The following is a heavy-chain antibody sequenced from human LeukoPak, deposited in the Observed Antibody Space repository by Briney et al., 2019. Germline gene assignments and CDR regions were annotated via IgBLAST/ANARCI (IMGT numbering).Heavy chain of an antibody. CDR2: IYTSGST. D-gene: IGHD3-9*01. CDR3: ASAPIGYYDILTGYPIGAEYFQH. J-gene: IGHJ1*01. CDR1: GGSISSGSYY. Sequence: PSQTLSLTCTVSGGSISSGSYYWSWIRQPAGKGLEWIGRIYTSGSTNYNPSLKSRVTISVDTSKNQFSLKLSSVTAADPAVYYCASAPIGYYDILTGYPIGAEYFQHWGQGTLVTVSS. V-gene: IGHV4-61*02.